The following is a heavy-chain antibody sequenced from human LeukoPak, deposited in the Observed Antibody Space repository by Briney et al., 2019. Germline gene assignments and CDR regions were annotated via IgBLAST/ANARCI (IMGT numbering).Heavy chain of an antibody. CDR3: ARGLGTYCGGDCYLYYFDY. D-gene: IGHD2-21*02. Sequence: PSETLSLTCTVSGGSISSYYWSWIRQSPGKGPEWIGWSYHRGSTSYNPSLKSRVAISVDTSKNQFSLKLSSVTAADTAVYYCARGLGTYCGGDCYLYYFDYWGQGTLVTVSS. CDR1: GGSISSYY. CDR2: SYHRGST. J-gene: IGHJ4*02. V-gene: IGHV4-59*12.